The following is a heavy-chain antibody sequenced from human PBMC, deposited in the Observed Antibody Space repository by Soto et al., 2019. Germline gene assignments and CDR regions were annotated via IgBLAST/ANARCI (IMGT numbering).Heavy chain of an antibody. CDR3: ARRYGGNLDY. Sequence: SETLSLTCTVSGGSISSSSYYWGWIRQPPGKGLEWIGSIYYSGYTYYSPSLKSRVTISVDTSKNQFSLKLSSVTAADTAVYYCARRYGGNLDYWGQGTLVTVSS. V-gene: IGHV4-39*07. D-gene: IGHD1-26*01. J-gene: IGHJ4*02. CDR1: GGSISSSSYY. CDR2: IYYSGYT.